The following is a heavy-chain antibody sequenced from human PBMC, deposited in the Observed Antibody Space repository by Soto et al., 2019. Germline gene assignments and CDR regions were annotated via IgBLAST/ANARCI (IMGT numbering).Heavy chain of an antibody. V-gene: IGHV4-61*08. CDR1: GGSISSGGYY. Sequence: ETLSLTCTVSGGSISSGGYYWSWIRQHPGKGLEWIGYIYHSGSTNYNPSLKSRVTISVDTSKNQFSLKLSSVTAADTAVYYCARDLSRYYYDSSGYYYHYYYGMDVWGQGTTVTVSS. CDR2: IYHSGST. D-gene: IGHD3-22*01. J-gene: IGHJ6*02. CDR3: ARDLSRYYYDSSGYYYHYYYGMDV.